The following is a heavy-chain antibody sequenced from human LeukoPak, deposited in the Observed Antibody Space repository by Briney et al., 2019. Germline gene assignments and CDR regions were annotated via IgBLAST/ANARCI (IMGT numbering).Heavy chain of an antibody. CDR2: IYYSGST. D-gene: IGHD5-18*01. CDR1: GGSISSSSYY. CDR3: ARHEDTAMVYYYFDY. V-gene: IGHV4-39*01. J-gene: IGHJ4*02. Sequence: SETLSLTCTVSGGSISSSSYYWGWIRQPPGKGLEWIGSIYYSGSTYYNPYLKSRVTISVDTSKNQFSLKLSSVTAADTAVYYCARHEDTAMVYYYFDYWGKGTLVTVSS.